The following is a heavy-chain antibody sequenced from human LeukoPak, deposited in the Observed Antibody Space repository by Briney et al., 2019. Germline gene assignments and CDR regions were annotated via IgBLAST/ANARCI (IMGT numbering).Heavy chain of an antibody. CDR2: INHSGST. CDR3: ADWMTSDAFDI. D-gene: IGHD2-2*03. J-gene: IGHJ3*02. V-gene: IGHV4-34*01. CDR1: GGSFSGYY. Sequence: SETLSLTYAVYGGSFSGYYWSWIRQPPGKGLEWIGEINHSGSTNYNPSLKSRVTISVDTSKNQFSLKLSSVTAADTAVYYCADWMTSDAFDIWGQGTMVTVSS.